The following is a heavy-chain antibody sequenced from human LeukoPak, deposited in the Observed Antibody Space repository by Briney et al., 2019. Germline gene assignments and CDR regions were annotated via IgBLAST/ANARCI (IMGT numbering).Heavy chain of an antibody. J-gene: IGHJ4*02. CDR1: GFTFSGAW. V-gene: IGHV3-15*01. CDR2: VKGKADGETT. D-gene: IGHD2-21*01. Sequence: KTGGSLRLSCAASGFTFSGAWLSWVRQAPGKGLERVGRVKGKADGETTDYAAPVKGRFTISRDDSKNTIYLQMNSLETEDTAMYYCTTVFGGDWGQGTLVTVSS. CDR3: TTVFGGD.